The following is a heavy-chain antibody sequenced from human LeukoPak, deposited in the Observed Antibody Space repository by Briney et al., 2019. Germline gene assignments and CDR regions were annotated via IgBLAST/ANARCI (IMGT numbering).Heavy chain of an antibody. CDR3: ARSRGLDVHYYYYMDV. Sequence: GGSLRLSCAASGFTFSSYAVHWVRQAPGKGLEYVSAITSDGGRTYYANSVKGRFTISRDNSKNTLYLQMGSLRAEDMAVYYCARSRGLDVHYYYYMDVWGKGTTVTVS. CDR2: ITSDGGRT. V-gene: IGHV3-64*01. J-gene: IGHJ6*03. CDR1: GFTFSSYA. D-gene: IGHD3-10*01.